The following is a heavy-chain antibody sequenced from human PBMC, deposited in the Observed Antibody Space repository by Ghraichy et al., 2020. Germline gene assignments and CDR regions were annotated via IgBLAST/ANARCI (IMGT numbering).Heavy chain of an antibody. CDR3: ARGGYGSGSYVKDP. CDR1: GSTFTSYD. Sequence: ASVKVSCKASGSTFTSYDINSVRQATGQGLEWMGWMNPNSGNTGYAQKFQGRVTMTRNTSISTAYMELSSLRSEDTAVYYCARGGYGSGSYVKDPWGQGTLVTVSS. D-gene: IGHD3-10*01. CDR2: MNPNSGNT. J-gene: IGHJ5*02. V-gene: IGHV1-8*01.